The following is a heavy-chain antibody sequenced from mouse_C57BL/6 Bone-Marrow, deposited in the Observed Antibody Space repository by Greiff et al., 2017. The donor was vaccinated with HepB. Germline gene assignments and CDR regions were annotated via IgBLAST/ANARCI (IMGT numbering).Heavy chain of an antibody. CDR3: ARRRSGTRAMDY. J-gene: IGHJ4*01. Sequence: EVQLVESGGGLVQPGGSLKLSCAASGFTFSDYYMYWVRQTPEKRLEWVAYISNGGGSTYYPDTVKGRFTISRDNAKNTLYLQMSRLKSEDTAMYYCARRRSGTRAMDYWGQGTSVTVSS. V-gene: IGHV5-12*01. CDR1: GFTFSDYY. CDR2: ISNGGGST. D-gene: IGHD4-1*01.